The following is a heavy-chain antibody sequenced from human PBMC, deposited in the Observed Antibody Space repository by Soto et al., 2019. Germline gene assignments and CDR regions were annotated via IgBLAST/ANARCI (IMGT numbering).Heavy chain of an antibody. D-gene: IGHD3-3*01. V-gene: IGHV1-58*02. CDR1: GFTFTSSA. J-gene: IGHJ4*02. CDR2: IVVGSGNT. CDR3: AAGPYYDFWSGPLY. Sequence: SVKVSCKASGFTFTSSAMQWVRQARGQRLEWIGWIVVGSGNTNYAQKFQERVTITRDMSTSTAYMELSSLRSEDTAVYYCAAGPYYDFWSGPLYWGQGTLVTVSS.